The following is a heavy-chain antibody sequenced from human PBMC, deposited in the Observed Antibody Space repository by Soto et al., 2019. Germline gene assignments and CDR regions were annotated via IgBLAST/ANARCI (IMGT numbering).Heavy chain of an antibody. CDR1: GYTFTSYD. CDR3: ARDPINIVATTYYGMDV. D-gene: IGHD5-12*01. Sequence: ASVKVSCKASGYTFTSYDINWVRQATGQGLEWMGWMNPNSGNTGYAQKFQGWVTMTRDTSISTAYMELSRLRSDDTAVYYCARDPINIVATTYYGMDVWGQGTTVTVSS. J-gene: IGHJ6*02. CDR2: MNPNSGNT. V-gene: IGHV1-8*01.